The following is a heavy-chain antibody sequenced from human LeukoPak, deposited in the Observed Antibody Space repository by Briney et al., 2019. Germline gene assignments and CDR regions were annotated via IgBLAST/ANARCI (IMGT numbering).Heavy chain of an antibody. CDR3: AKWVVVVPAARLFDY. CDR2: ISGSCDTT. V-gene: IGHV3-23*01. D-gene: IGHD2-2*01. J-gene: IGHJ4*02. Sequence: GGSLPLSCASFGFTFSNYAMTWVRQAPGQGLEWVSTISGSCDTTYYADSVKGRFTISRNNSKNTLYLQMNSLRAEDTAVYYCAKWVVVVPAARLFDYWGQGTPVTVSS. CDR1: GFTFSNYA.